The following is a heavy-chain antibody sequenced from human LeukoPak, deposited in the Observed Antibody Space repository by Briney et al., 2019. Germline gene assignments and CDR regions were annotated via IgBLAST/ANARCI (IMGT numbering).Heavy chain of an antibody. CDR3: ASGGYSGSYSAFDI. J-gene: IGHJ3*02. D-gene: IGHD1-26*01. CDR2: IIPIFGTA. Sequence: SVKVSCKASGGTFSSYAISWVRQAPGQGLEWMGGIIPIFGTANYAQKFQGRVTITADESTSTAYMELSSLRSEDTAVYYCASGGYSGSYSAFDIWGRGTMVTVSS. V-gene: IGHV1-69*13. CDR1: GGTFSSYA.